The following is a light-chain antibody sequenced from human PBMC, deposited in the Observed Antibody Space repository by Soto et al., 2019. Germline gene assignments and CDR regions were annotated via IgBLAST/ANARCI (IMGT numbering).Light chain of an antibody. CDR1: QSISSW. V-gene: IGKV1-5*03. CDR2: KAS. Sequence: DIQMTQSPSTLSASVGDRVTITCRASQSISSWLAWYQQKPGKAPKLLIYKASSLESGVPSRFSGSGSGTEFTLTISSLQPDDFATYYCQQAFTLGPGTKVAIK. CDR3: QQAFT. J-gene: IGKJ3*01.